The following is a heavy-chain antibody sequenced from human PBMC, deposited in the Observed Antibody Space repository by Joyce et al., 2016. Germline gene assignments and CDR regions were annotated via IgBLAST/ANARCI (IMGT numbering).Heavy chain of an antibody. D-gene: IGHD3-10*01. J-gene: IGHJ6*03. CDR3: ATVDYYYGSGTPRDYYYYMDV. Sequence: EVQLVQSGAEVKKPGATVKISCKVSGYTFTDYYMHWVQQAPGKGLEWMGLVDPEDGETLYAEKVQGRVTITVGTSTDTAYMELSSLRSEDTDVYYCATVDYYYGSGTPRDYYYYMDVWGKGTTVTVSS. CDR2: VDPEDGET. V-gene: IGHV1-69-2*01. CDR1: GYTFTDYY.